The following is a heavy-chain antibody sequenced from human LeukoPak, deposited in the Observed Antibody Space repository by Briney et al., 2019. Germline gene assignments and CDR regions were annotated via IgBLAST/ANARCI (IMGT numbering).Heavy chain of an antibody. V-gene: IGHV3-23*01. J-gene: IGHJ6*02. CDR3: AKDIGSSGYYLYYYYYGMDV. CDR1: GFTFSSYA. Sequence: GGSLGLSCAASGFTFSSYAMTWVRQAPGKGLEWVSGISGSGGSPHYADSAKGRFTISRDNSKNTLYLQMNSLRAEDTAVYYCAKDIGSSGYYLYYYYYGMDVWGQGTTVTVSS. CDR2: ISGSGGSP. D-gene: IGHD3-22*01.